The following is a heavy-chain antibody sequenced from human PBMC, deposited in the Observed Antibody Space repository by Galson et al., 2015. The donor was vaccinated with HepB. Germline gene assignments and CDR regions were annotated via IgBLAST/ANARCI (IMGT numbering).Heavy chain of an antibody. CDR2: IIPILGIP. CDR3: ARNSGLYYYDSSGYPYYFDY. Sequence: SVKVSCKASGGTFSNYAISWVRQAPGQGLEWMGRIIPILGIPNYAQKFQGRVTITADKSTSTTYMELSSLRSKDTAVYYCARNSGLYYYDSSGYPYYFDYWGQGTLVTVSS. J-gene: IGHJ4*02. D-gene: IGHD3-22*01. CDR1: GGTFSNYA. V-gene: IGHV1-69*04.